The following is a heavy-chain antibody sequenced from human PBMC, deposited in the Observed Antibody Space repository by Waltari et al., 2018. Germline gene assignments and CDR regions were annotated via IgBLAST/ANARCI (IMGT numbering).Heavy chain of an antibody. D-gene: IGHD6-13*01. CDR1: GGSISSGSYY. CDR3: ASGKIAAAGTGAYGMDV. Sequence: QVQLQESGPGLVKPSQTLSLTCTVSGGSISSGSYYWSWIRQPAGKGLEWIGYIYTSGSTNYNPSLKSRVTISVDTSKNQFSLKLSSVTAADTAVYYCASGKIAAAGTGAYGMDVWGQGTTVTVSS. CDR2: IYTSGST. V-gene: IGHV4-61*09. J-gene: IGHJ6*02.